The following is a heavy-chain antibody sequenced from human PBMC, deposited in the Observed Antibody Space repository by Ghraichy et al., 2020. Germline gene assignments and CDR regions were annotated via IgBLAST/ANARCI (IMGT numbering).Heavy chain of an antibody. CDR1: GGSISSYY. D-gene: IGHD2-15*01. CDR2: IYYSGST. Sequence: SQTLSLTCTVSGGSISSYYWSWIRQPPGKGLEWIGYIYYSGSTNYNPSLKSRVTISVDTSKNQFSLKLGSVTAADTPVYYCVRDPLLGYCSGGSCYAGAFDIWGQGTMVTVSS. CDR3: VRDPLLGYCSGGSCYAGAFDI. V-gene: IGHV4-59*01. J-gene: IGHJ3*02.